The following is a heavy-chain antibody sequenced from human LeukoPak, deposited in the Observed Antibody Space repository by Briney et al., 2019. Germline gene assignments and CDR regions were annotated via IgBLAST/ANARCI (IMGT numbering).Heavy chain of an antibody. V-gene: IGHV4-59*08. CDR2: IYYSEST. J-gene: IGHJ3*02. CDR3: ARRDDI. CDR1: GGSISSYY. Sequence: KPSETLSLTCTVSGGSISSYYWSWIRQPPGKGLEWIGYIYYSESTNYNPSLKSRVTISVDTSKNQFSLKLSSVTAADTAVYYCARRDDIWGQGTRVTVSS.